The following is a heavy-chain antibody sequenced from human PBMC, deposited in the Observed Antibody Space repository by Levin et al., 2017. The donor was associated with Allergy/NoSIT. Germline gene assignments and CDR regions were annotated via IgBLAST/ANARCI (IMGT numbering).Heavy chain of an antibody. CDR3: AGEYYDFWSGISGHAFDI. D-gene: IGHD3-3*01. V-gene: IGHV3-33*01. J-gene: IGHJ3*02. CDR2: IWYDGSNK. CDR1: GFTFSSYG. Sequence: GGSLRLSCAASGFTFSSYGMHWVRQAPGKGLEWVAVIWYDGSNKYYADSVKGRFTISRDNSKNTLYLQMNSLRAEDTAVYYCAGEYYDFWSGISGHAFDIWGQGTMVTVSS.